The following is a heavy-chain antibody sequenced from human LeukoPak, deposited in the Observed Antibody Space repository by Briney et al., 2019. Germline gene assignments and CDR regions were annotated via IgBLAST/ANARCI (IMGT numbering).Heavy chain of an antibody. CDR2: IIPILGIA. J-gene: IGHJ4*02. V-gene: IGHV1-69*04. D-gene: IGHD3-3*01. Sequence: GASVKVSCKASGGTFSSYAISWVRQAPGQGLAWMGRIIPILGIANDAQKFQGRVTITADKSTSTAYMELNSLRSEDTAVYYCASSPTASFGVVIISPPFGYWGQGTLVTVSS. CDR1: GGTFSSYA. CDR3: ASSPTASFGVVIISPPFGY.